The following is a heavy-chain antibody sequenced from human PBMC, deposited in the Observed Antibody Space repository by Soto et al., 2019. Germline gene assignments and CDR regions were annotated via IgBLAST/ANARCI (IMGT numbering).Heavy chain of an antibody. CDR2: IWYGGTEE. CDR3: ATEKGSNAFDI. Sequence: QVQLVESGGGVVQPGRSLRLSCAASGFTFSNYLMHWVRQAPGKGLEWVAIIWYGGTEEYYADSVKGRFTISRDDSRNTLYLQMNSMRVEDTAMYYCATEKGSNAFDIWGQGTMVTVSS. CDR1: GFTFSNYL. J-gene: IGHJ3*02. V-gene: IGHV3-33*03.